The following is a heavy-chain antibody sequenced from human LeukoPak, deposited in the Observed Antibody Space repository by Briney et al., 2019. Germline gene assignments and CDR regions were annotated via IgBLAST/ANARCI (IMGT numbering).Heavy chain of an antibody. J-gene: IGHJ4*02. CDR2: ISGSGGST. CDR3: AKGKGSSSSSIDW. V-gene: IGHV3-23*01. CDR1: GFTFNTYA. D-gene: IGHD2-15*01. Sequence: GGSLRLSCAASGFTFNTYAMSWVRRAPGKGLEWVSAISGSGGSTYYADSVKGRFTISRDNSKNTLYLQIHSLRAEDTAVYYCAKGKGSSSSSIDWWGQGTLVTVSS.